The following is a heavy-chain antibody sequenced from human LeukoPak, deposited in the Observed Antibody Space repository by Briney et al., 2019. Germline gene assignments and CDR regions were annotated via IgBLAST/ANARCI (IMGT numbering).Heavy chain of an antibody. CDR2: INHNGNVN. D-gene: IGHD6-19*01. Sequence: GGSLRLSCAASGFTFSSYWMNWARQAPGKGLEWVASINHNGNVNYYVDSVKGRFTISRDNAKNSLYLQMSNLRAEDTAVYYCAREEKYSSGFNYYYGMDAWGQGTTVTVSS. J-gene: IGHJ6*02. CDR3: AREEKYSSGFNYYYGMDA. CDR1: GFTFSSYW. V-gene: IGHV3-7*03.